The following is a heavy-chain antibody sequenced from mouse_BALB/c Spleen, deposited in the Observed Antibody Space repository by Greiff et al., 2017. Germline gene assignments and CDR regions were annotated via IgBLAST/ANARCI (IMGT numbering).Heavy chain of an antibody. Sequence: VESGGGLVKPGGSLKLSCAASGFTFSSYAMSWVRQTPEKRLEWVATISSGGSYTYYPDSVKGRFTISRDNAKNTLYLQMSSLRSEDTAMYYCARIYDGYLFDYWGQGTTLTVSS. CDR2: ISSGGSYT. D-gene: IGHD2-3*01. CDR1: GFTFSSYA. CDR3: ARIYDGYLFDY. J-gene: IGHJ2*01. V-gene: IGHV5-9-3*01.